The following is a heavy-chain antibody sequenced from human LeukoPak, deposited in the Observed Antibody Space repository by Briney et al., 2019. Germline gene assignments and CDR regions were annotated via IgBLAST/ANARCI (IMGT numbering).Heavy chain of an antibody. Sequence: GGSLRLPCAASGFAFNNAWMNWVRQGPGKGLEWIGRIKSKTDGGTTDYAAPVKGRFTISRDDSKHTLYLEVNSLKTEDTAVYYCTTGNWGSFSYWGQGTLVTVSS. J-gene: IGHJ4*02. CDR2: IKSKTDGGTT. CDR3: TTGNWGSFSY. D-gene: IGHD7-27*01. CDR1: GFAFNNAW. V-gene: IGHV3-15*01.